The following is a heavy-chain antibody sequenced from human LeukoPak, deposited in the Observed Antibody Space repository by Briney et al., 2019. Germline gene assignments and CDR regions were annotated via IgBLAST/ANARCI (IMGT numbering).Heavy chain of an antibody. V-gene: IGHV4-31*03. CDR2: IYYSGST. D-gene: IGHD3-22*01. CDR1: GGSISSGGYY. Sequence: SETLSLTCTVSGGSISSGGYYWSWIRQHPGKGLEWIGYIYYSGSTYYNPSLKSRVTISVDTSKNQFSLKLSSVTAADTAVYYCARRSRGPTSSGYYDYWGQGTLVTVSS. CDR3: ARRSRGPTSSGYYDY. J-gene: IGHJ4*02.